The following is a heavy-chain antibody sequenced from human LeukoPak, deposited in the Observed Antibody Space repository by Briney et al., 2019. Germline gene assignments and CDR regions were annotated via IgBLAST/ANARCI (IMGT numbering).Heavy chain of an antibody. J-gene: IGHJ4*02. CDR2: IIPIFGTA. V-gene: IGHV1-69*01. D-gene: IGHD4-11*01. Sequence: SVKVSCKASGGTFSSYAISWVRQAPGQGLEWMGGIIPIFGTANYAQKSQGRVTITADESTSTAYMELSSLRSEDTAVYYCARDTVTSFYFDYWGQGTLVTVSS. CDR3: ARDTVTSFYFDY. CDR1: GGTFSSYA.